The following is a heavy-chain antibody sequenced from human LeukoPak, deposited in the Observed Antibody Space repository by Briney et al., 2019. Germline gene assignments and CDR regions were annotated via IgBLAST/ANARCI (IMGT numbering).Heavy chain of an antibody. CDR1: SYSITSGYY. V-gene: IGHV4-38-2*02. Sequence: SETLCLTCTVSSYSITSGYYWGWVRQPPGKGLEWIGSIYHSGSTYYNPSLKSRVTISVNTSKNQFSLNLNSVTAADTAVYYCARVPHGETIFGVVLYWFDPWGQGTLVTVFS. D-gene: IGHD3-3*01. J-gene: IGHJ5*02. CDR2: IYHSGST. CDR3: ARVPHGETIFGVVLYWFDP.